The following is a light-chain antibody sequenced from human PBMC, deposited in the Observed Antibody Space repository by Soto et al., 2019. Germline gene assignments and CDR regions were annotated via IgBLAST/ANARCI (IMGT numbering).Light chain of an antibody. CDR1: SSNIGAGYD. Sequence: QSVLTQPPSVSGAPGQRVTISCTGISSNIGAGYDVHWYQQLPGTAPQLLIYGNSNRPSGVPDRVSGAKSVPSASLAITGLQAEDEAYYCCQSYDCSLSGYVFGTGTKLTVL. CDR2: GNS. J-gene: IGLJ1*01. CDR3: QSYDCSLSGYV. V-gene: IGLV1-40*01.